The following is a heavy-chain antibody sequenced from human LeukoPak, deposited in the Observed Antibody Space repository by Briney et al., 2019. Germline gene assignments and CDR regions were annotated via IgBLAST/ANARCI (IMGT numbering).Heavy chain of an antibody. Sequence: PGGSLRLSCAASGFTFSSYSMNWFRQAPGKGLEWVSSISSSSSYIYYADSVKGRFTISRDNAKNSLYLQMNSLRAEDTAVYYCARDVRYCSSTSCPVYWGQGTLVTVSS. V-gene: IGHV3-21*01. D-gene: IGHD2-2*01. CDR1: GFTFSSYS. J-gene: IGHJ4*02. CDR3: ARDVRYCSSTSCPVY. CDR2: ISSSSSYI.